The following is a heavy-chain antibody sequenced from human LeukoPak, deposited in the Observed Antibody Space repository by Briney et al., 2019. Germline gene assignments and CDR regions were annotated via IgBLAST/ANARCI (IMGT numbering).Heavy chain of an antibody. CDR2: IYYSGST. V-gene: IGHV4-39*07. CDR1: GGSISSSSYY. J-gene: IGHJ5*02. CDR3: ARSLLPARNWFDP. D-gene: IGHD3-10*01. Sequence: SETLSLTCTVSGGSISSSSYYWGWIRQPPGKGLEWIGSIYYSGSTYYNPSLKSRVTISVDTSKNQFSLKLSSVTAADTAVYYCARSLLPARNWFDPWGQGTLVTVSS.